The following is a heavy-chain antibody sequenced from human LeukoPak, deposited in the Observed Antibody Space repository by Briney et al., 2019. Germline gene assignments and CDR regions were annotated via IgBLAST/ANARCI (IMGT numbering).Heavy chain of an antibody. CDR1: GFTFSSYS. V-gene: IGHV3-21*01. CDR3: ARGGGIQPFDY. Sequence: GGSLRLSCAASGFTFSSYSMNWGRQAPGKGLGWVSSISSSSSYIYSADSVKGRLTISRDNAKNSLYLQMNSLRAEDTAVYYCARGGGIQPFDYWGQGTLVTVSS. J-gene: IGHJ4*02. CDR2: ISSSSSYI. D-gene: IGHD5-18*01.